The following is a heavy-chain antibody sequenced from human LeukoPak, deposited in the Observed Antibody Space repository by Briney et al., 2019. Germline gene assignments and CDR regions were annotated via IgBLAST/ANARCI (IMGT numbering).Heavy chain of an antibody. CDR3: ARDHRIAAQSYYYGSRYEY. Sequence: SVKVSCRASGGTFSSYAISWVRQAPGQGLEWMGGIIPIFGTANYAQKFQGRVTITADKSTSTAYMELSSLRSEDTAVYYCARDHRIAAQSYYYGSRYEYWGQGTPVTVSS. J-gene: IGHJ4*02. CDR2: IIPIFGTA. V-gene: IGHV1-69*06. CDR1: GGTFSSYA. D-gene: IGHD3-10*01.